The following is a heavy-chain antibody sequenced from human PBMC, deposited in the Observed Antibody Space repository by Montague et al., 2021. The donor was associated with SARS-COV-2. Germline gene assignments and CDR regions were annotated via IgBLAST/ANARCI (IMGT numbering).Heavy chain of an antibody. CDR2: INHRGST. Sequence: SETLSLTCAVYDGPFSDYSWTWIRQPPGKGLEWIGEINHRGSTNYNPSLKSRVTISVDTSKNQFSLKMTSVTAADTAVYYCARGRQQIDFWGQGTLVAVSS. CDR3: ARGRQQIDF. V-gene: IGHV4-34*01. CDR1: DGPFSDYS. J-gene: IGHJ4*02.